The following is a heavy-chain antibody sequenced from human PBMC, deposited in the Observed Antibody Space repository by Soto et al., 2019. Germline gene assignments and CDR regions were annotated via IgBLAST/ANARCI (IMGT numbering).Heavy chain of an antibody. V-gene: IGHV1-8*01. CDR2: VNPNSGNT. J-gene: IGHJ4*02. CDR3: ARVPFVNFGDSVPVDY. Sequence: VQLLQSGAEVKKPGASVKVSCKTSGFTFTSYDINWVRQAPGQGLEWLGWVNPNSGNTDYAQKFQGRVTMTMNTSITTAYMELSSLRSEDTAVYYCARVPFVNFGDSVPVDYWGQGTLVTVSA. CDR1: GFTFTSYD. D-gene: IGHD4-17*01.